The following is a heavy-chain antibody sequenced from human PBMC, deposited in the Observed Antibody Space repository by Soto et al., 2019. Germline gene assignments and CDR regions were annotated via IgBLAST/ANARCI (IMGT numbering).Heavy chain of an antibody. CDR3: AKDFYCGDWYKYFGP. J-gene: IGHJ4*02. V-gene: IGHV3-30*18. Sequence: QVQLVESGGGVVQPGGSLRLSCAAAGFTLSNCGMHWVPQAPGKGPEWVAMRSHDGHSDHYVDSVKGRFIIPRDNSKKTLFLQMSSLRNEDTALYYCAKDFYCGDWYKYFGPWGRGPVVTVSS. D-gene: IGHD2-21*01. CDR2: RSHDGHSD. CDR1: GFTLSNCG.